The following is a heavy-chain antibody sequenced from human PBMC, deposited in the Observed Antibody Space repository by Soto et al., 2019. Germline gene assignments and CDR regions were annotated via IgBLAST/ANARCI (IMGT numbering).Heavy chain of an antibody. CDR2: INHSGST. V-gene: IGHV4-34*01. Sequence: QVQLQQWGAGLLKPSETLSLTCAVYGGSFSGYYWSWIRQPPGKGLEWIGEINHSGSTNYNPSLKSRVTISVDTSKNQFSLKLSSVTAADTALYYCARVNSGWYGFVDYWGQGTLVTVS. D-gene: IGHD6-19*01. CDR1: GGSFSGYY. CDR3: ARVNSGWYGFVDY. J-gene: IGHJ4*02.